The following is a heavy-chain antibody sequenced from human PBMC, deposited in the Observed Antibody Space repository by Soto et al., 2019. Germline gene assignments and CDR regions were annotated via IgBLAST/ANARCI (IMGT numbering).Heavy chain of an antibody. Sequence: QVQLVQSGAEVKKPGASVKVSCKASGYTFTSYDINWVRQATGQGLEWMGWMNPNSGNTGYAQKFQDRVTMTRNTSISKANRELSTLRSEDRALYYWARVYKATPHTGGAYYYYGMDVWGKGTRVTVP. J-gene: IGHJ6*04. V-gene: IGHV1-8*01. CDR3: ARVYKATPHTGGAYYYYGMDV. CDR1: GYTFTSYD. D-gene: IGHD5-12*01. CDR2: MNPNSGNT.